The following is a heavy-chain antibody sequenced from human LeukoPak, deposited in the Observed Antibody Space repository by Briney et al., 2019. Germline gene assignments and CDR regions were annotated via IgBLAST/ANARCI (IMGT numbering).Heavy chain of an antibody. J-gene: IGHJ3*02. CDR1: GFTFSSYS. CDR2: ISSSSSFI. D-gene: IGHD3-22*01. Sequence: GSLRLSCAASGFTFSSYSMNWVRPAPGKGLEWVSSISSSSSFIYYADSVKGRFTISRDNAKNSLYLQMNSLRAEDTAVYYCARHRYYYDSSVSDAFDIWGQGTMVTVSS. V-gene: IGHV3-21*01. CDR3: ARHRYYYDSSVSDAFDI.